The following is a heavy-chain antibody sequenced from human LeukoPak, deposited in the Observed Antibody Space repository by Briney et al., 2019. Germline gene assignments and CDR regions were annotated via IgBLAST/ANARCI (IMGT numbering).Heavy chain of an antibody. J-gene: IGHJ6*03. CDR1: GYTFTSYG. Sequence: ASVKVSCKASGYTFTSYGISWVRQAPGQGLEWMGWISAYNGNTNYAQKLQGRVTMTTDTSTSTAYMELSSLRSEDTAVYYCARSAGGVIVVVPAALSRTRPPYFYYYMDVWGKGTTVTVSS. D-gene: IGHD2-2*01. V-gene: IGHV1-18*01. CDR3: ARSAGGVIVVVPAALSRTRPPYFYYYMDV. CDR2: ISAYNGNT.